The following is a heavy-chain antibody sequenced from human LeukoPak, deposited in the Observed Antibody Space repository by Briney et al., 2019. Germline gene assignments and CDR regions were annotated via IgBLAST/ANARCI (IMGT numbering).Heavy chain of an antibody. CDR3: AREGGPYRPLDY. CDR2: VHLSGRT. J-gene: IGHJ4*02. CDR1: GGSISSTNW. V-gene: IGHV4-4*02. Sequence: PSGTLSLTCGVSGGSISSTNWWTWVRQPPGEGLAWIGEVHLSGRTNYNPSLESRVTMSVDMSENHISLKLTSVTAADTAVYYCAREGGPYRPLDYSGQGTLVTVSS.